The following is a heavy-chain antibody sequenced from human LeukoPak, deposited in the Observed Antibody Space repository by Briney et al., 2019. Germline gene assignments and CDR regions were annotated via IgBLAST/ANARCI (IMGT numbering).Heavy chain of an antibody. J-gene: IGHJ4*02. Sequence: PSETLSLTCTVSGGSISSGGYYWSWIRQHPGKGLEWTGYIYYSGSTYYNPSLKSRVTISVDTSKNQFSLKLSSVTAADTAVYYCAAEYCSGGSCYSGFDYWGQGTLVTVSS. CDR3: AAEYCSGGSCYSGFDY. CDR2: IYYSGST. D-gene: IGHD2-15*01. V-gene: IGHV4-31*03. CDR1: GGSISSGGYY.